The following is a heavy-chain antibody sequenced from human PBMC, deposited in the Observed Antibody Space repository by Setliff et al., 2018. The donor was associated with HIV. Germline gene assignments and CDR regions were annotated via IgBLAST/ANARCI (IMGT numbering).Heavy chain of an antibody. J-gene: IGHJ3*02. CDR3: ARRDGRSMNAFEI. D-gene: IGHD6-13*01. CDR2: IYPSDSNI. V-gene: IGHV5-51*01. CDR1: QYTFTTYW. Sequence: PGESLKISCKGSQYTFTTYWIGWVRQVPGRGLEWMALIYPSDSNIYYNPSFQNQVTISADKSISTAYLQVHNLKASDTATYYCARRDGRSMNAFEIWGPGTMVTVSS.